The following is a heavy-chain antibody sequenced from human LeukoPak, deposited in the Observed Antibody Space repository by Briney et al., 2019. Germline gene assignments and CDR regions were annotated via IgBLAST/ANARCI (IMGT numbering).Heavy chain of an antibody. V-gene: IGHV1-2*02. Sequence: ASVKVSCKASGYTFTGYYMHWVRQAPGQGLEWMGWINPNSGGTNHAQKFQGRVTMTRDTSISTAYMELSRLRSDDTAVYYCARGGTGAGYFDYWGQGTLVTVSS. CDR2: INPNSGGT. CDR3: ARGGTGAGYFDY. J-gene: IGHJ4*02. CDR1: GYTFTGYY. D-gene: IGHD6-19*01.